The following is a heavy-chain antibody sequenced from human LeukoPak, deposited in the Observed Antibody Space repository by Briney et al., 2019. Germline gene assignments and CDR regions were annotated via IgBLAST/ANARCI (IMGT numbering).Heavy chain of an antibody. CDR2: IYSGGRT. D-gene: IGHD6-19*01. Sequence: GGSLRLSCAASGFSISSNYMSWVRQAPGKGLEWVSIIYSGGRTYYADSVKGRFTISRDNSKNTLYLQMNSLRAEDTAVYYCARDGGGGWYEYSQYWGQGALVTVSS. J-gene: IGHJ1*01. CDR1: GFSISSNY. CDR3: ARDGGGGWYEYSQY. V-gene: IGHV3-53*01.